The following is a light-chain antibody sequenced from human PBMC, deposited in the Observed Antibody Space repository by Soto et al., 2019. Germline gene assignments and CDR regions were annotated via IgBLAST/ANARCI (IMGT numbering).Light chain of an antibody. J-gene: IGLJ2*01. V-gene: IGLV1-40*01. CDR2: DNN. CDR1: SSNIGAGSD. Sequence: QTVVTQPPSVSGAPGQRVTISCTGSSSNIGAGSDVHWYQQFPGTAPKLLIYDNNNRPSAVPDRFSGSKSGTSASLAITGLQAEDEADYYCQSYDGSLKLFGGGTKLTVL. CDR3: QSYDGSLKL.